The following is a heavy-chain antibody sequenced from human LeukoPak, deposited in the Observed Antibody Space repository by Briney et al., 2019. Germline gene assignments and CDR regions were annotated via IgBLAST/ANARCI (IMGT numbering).Heavy chain of an antibody. CDR2: LSGSGGAT. J-gene: IGHJ3*01. CDR3: AKDYGDFGSSYFCAFDV. V-gene: IGHV3-23*01. D-gene: IGHD3-10*01. Sequence: PGGSLRLSCVASGFRFSSFAMSWVRQAPGKGLEWVSGLSGSGGATYYIDPAKGRFSISRDNSKNTMYLQMTNLRAEDTAVYYCAKDYGDFGSSYFCAFDVWGPGTMVTVSS. CDR1: GFRFSSFA.